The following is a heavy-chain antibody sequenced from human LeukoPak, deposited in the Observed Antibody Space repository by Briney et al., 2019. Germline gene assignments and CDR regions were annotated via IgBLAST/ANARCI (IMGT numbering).Heavy chain of an antibody. D-gene: IGHD3-10*01. CDR1: GFTFSTYS. CDR3: ARDGWFGDYNWFDP. V-gene: IGHV3-48*01. CDR2: ISSASNTI. J-gene: IGHJ5*02. Sequence: PGGSLRLSCAASGFTFSTYSMNWVRQAPGKGLEWVSYISSASNTIYYADSVKGRFTISRDNAKNSLYLQMNSQRAEDTAMYYCARDGWFGDYNWFDPWGQGTLVTVSS.